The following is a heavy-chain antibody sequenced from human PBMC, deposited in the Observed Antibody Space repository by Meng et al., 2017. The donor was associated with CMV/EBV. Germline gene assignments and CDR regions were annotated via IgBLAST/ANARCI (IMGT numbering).Heavy chain of an antibody. J-gene: IGHJ3*02. CDR1: GFIFSDYY. V-gene: IGHV3-11*04. Sequence: GSQKISGAASGFIFSDYYMNWIRQAPGKGLEWVSYISSRGDIIHYADSVKGRFTLSRDNAKNSLYLQMNSLRAEDTAMYYCVFPKGGRGDDAFDIWGQGTMVTVSS. CDR2: ISSRGDII. D-gene: IGHD7-27*01. CDR3: VFPKGGRGDDAFDI.